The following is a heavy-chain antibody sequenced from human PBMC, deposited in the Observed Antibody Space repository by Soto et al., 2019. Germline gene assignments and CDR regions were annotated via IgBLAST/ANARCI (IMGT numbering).Heavy chain of an antibody. V-gene: IGHV3-48*01. CDR2: ISSSSSTT. CDR3: ARCYDSSGGFDL. Sequence: EVQLVESGGGLVQPGGSLRLSCAASGFTFSSYSMNWVRQAPGKGLEWVSYISSSSSTTYYADSVKGRFTISRDNAKNSLYLQMNSLRAEDTAVYYCARCYDSSGGFDLWGRGTLVTVSS. J-gene: IGHJ2*01. D-gene: IGHD3-22*01. CDR1: GFTFSSYS.